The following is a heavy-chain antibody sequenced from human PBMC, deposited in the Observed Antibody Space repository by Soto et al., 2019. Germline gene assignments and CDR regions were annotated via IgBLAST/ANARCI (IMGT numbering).Heavy chain of an antibody. CDR3: ATGTTLETGVY. CDR2: ISAYNGNT. J-gene: IGHJ4*02. CDR1: GYTFTSYG. Sequence: QVQLVQSGAEVKKPGASVKVSCKASGYTFTSYGISWVRQAPGQGLEWMGWISAYNGNTNYAQKLQGRVTMTTDTTTSTADKELRSMRSDDTAVYYCATGTTLETGVYWGQGTLVTVSS. V-gene: IGHV1-18*01. D-gene: IGHD1-1*01.